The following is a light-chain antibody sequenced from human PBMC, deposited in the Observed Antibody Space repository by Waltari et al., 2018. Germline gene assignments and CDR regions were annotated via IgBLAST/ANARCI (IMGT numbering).Light chain of an antibody. CDR2: GAS. V-gene: IGKV1-39*01. Sequence: DIQMTQSPSALSASVGDRVTITCRASQNIHNFLNWYQQKPGKAPKLLIYGASKLQSGVPSRFSGSGYGTDFTLIISSLQPEDFASYYCQQTNSIPLTFGGGTKVDIK. CDR1: QNIHNF. CDR3: QQTNSIPLT. J-gene: IGKJ4*01.